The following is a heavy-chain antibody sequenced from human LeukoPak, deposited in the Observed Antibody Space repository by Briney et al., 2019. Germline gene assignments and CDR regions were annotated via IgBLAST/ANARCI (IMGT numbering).Heavy chain of an antibody. D-gene: IGHD6-6*01. CDR1: AFTFSSYA. V-gene: IGHV3-23*01. Sequence: PGGSLRLSCAASAFTFSSYAMSCVRQAPGKWLEWVSAISGNGGSTYYADSVKGRLIISRDNSKNTLYLQMNSLRAEDTAVDYCASGAEYSSFGSRYWGQGTLVTVSS. CDR2: ISGNGGST. CDR3: ASGAEYSSFGSRY. J-gene: IGHJ4*02.